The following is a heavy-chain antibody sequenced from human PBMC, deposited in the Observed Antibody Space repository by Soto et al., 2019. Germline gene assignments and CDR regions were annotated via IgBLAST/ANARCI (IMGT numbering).Heavy chain of an antibody. CDR2: IIHSEST. Sequence: PSETLSLTCTVSGDSVTSDSYFWSWIRQPPGKGLEWIGEIIHSESTKYNPSLKSRVTISVETAKNKFSLKLRSVTAADTAVYYCARQRPTDGRWEFANYYGMDVWGQGTPVTVSS. D-gene: IGHD1-26*01. J-gene: IGHJ6*02. CDR1: GDSVTSDSYF. V-gene: IGHV4-39*01. CDR3: ARQRPTDGRWEFANYYGMDV.